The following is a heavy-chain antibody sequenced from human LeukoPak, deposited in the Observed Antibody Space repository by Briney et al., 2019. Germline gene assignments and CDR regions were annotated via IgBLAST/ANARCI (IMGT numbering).Heavy chain of an antibody. Sequence: GGSLTLSCAASGFTFRDYAMSWVRQAPGKGLEWAAGISGNGAKTYYADSVKGRFTISRDNTKNSLYLQMDSLRAEDSGLYYCTTLGYHLDSWGQGTLVTVSS. CDR2: ISGNGAKT. CDR1: GFTFRDYA. D-gene: IGHD3-22*01. V-gene: IGHV3-23*01. CDR3: TTLGYHLDS. J-gene: IGHJ4*02.